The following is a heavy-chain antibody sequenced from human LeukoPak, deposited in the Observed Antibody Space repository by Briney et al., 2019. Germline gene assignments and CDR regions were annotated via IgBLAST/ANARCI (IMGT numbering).Heavy chain of an antibody. J-gene: IGHJ3*02. CDR2: IYSGDSDT. CDR1: GYSSTSYW. CDR3: GRHLSCDM. V-gene: IGHV5-51*01. Sequence: GVSMNFSCKGSGYSSTSYWIGWVRPMPGQGLEWMGIIYSGDSDTTYRTSLQSQDTISDDTPISTGYLQRGRLKASRTRMYCSGRHLSCDMWGQETVVSVSS.